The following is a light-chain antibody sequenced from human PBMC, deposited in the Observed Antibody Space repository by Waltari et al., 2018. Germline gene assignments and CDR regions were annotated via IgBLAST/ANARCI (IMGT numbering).Light chain of an antibody. Sequence: DIQMTQSPSTLSASVGDRVTITCRASQNINYWLAWYQQKPGKAPNLLIYKASSLESGVPSRFSGSGSGTELTLTISSLQPGDFATYYCQQYNSFPWTFGQGTKVEIK. CDR1: QNINYW. J-gene: IGKJ1*01. CDR3: QQYNSFPWT. CDR2: KAS. V-gene: IGKV1-5*03.